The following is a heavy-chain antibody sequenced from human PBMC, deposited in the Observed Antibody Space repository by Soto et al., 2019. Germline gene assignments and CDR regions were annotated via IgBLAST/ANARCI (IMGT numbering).Heavy chain of an antibody. CDR1: GFTVSIYA. J-gene: IGHJ3*02. CDR2: ISGSGGST. V-gene: IGHV3-23*01. D-gene: IGHD5-12*01. CDR3: AKDFPDHGYAFDAFDI. Sequence: PGGSLILSCSASGFTVSIYAMSWVRQAPGKGLEWVSAISGSGGSTYYADSVKGRFTISRDNSKNTLYLQMNSLRAEDTAVYYCAKDFPDHGYAFDAFDIWGQGTMVTVSS.